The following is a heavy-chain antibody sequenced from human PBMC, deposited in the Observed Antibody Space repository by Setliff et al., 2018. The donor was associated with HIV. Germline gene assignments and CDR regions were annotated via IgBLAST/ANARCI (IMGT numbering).Heavy chain of an antibody. D-gene: IGHD3-3*01. J-gene: IGHJ5*02. V-gene: IGHV1-2*06. CDR3: AFRSGFHVGLDA. CDR2: ITPNSGGT. CDR1: GYTFTDHY. Sequence: ASVKVSCKASGYTFTDHYMHWVRQAPGQGLEWMGRITPNSGGTNYARKFQDRVTMTRDTSISTAYMELSRLTSDDTAVYYCAFRSGFHVGLDAWGQGTLVTASS.